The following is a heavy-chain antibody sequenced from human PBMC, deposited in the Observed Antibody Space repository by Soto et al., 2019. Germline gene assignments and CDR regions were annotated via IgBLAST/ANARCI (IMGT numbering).Heavy chain of an antibody. Sequence: QVQLVQSGAEVKKPGASVKVSCKASGYTFTSYGISWVRQAPGQGLEWMGWISAYNGNTNYAQKLQGRVTMTTDTSTSTAYMDLRSLRSDDTAVYYCARDTVVVVVAATLPYYGMDVWGQGTTVTVFS. J-gene: IGHJ6*02. CDR2: ISAYNGNT. CDR1: GYTFTSYG. CDR3: ARDTVVVVVAATLPYYGMDV. V-gene: IGHV1-18*01. D-gene: IGHD2-15*01.